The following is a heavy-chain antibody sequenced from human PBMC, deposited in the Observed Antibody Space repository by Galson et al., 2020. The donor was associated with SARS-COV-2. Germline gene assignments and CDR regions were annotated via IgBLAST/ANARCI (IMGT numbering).Heavy chain of an antibody. V-gene: IGHV3-33*01. CDR2: IWYDGSNK. CDR1: GFTFSSYG. CDR3: ARDQDTAMVN. J-gene: IGHJ4*02. D-gene: IGHD5-18*01. Sequence: GESLKISCAASGFTFSSYGMHWVRQAPVKGLEWVAVIWYDGSNKYYADSVKGRFTISRDNSKNTLYLQMNSLRAEDTAVYYCARDQDTAMVNWGQGTLVTVSS.